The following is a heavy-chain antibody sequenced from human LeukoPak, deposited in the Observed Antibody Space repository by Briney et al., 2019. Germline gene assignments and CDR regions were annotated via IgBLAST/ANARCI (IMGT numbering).Heavy chain of an antibody. CDR2: ISRRSGAT. D-gene: IGHD2-21*01. J-gene: IGHJ4*02. V-gene: IGHV1-2*02. CDR1: GSIFSDYY. CDR3: VSWAGGNLDVASFDY. Sequence: ASVKVSCKASGSIFSDYYMHWVRQVPGRGFEWMGWISRRSGATKIAQKFQGRVTLTRDTSISTAYVELTNLASDDTAVYYCVSWAGGNLDVASFDYWGQGTLVLVSS.